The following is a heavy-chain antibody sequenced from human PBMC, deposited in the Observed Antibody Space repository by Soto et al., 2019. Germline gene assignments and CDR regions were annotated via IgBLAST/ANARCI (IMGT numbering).Heavy chain of an antibody. CDR2: IIPIFGTA. V-gene: IGHV1-69*13. D-gene: IGHD5-12*01. Sequence: SVKVSCKASGGTFSSYAISWVRQAPGQGLEWMGGIIPIFGTANYAQKFQGRVTITADESTSTAYMELSSLRSEDTAGYYCARDFSGYDTHYGMDVWGQGTTVTVSS. CDR3: ARDFSGYDTHYGMDV. J-gene: IGHJ6*02. CDR1: GGTFSSYA.